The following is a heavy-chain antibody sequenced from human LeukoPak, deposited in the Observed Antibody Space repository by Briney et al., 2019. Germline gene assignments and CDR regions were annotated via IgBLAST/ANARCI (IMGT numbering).Heavy chain of an antibody. CDR3: AKGRITSSRTFDY. D-gene: IGHD1-14*01. Sequence: SETLSLTCAVSGGSISSSNWWSWVRQPPGKGLEWIGEIYHSGSTNYNPSLKSRVTISVDKSKNQFSLKLSSVTAADTAVYYCAKGRITSSRTFDYWGQGTLVTVSS. J-gene: IGHJ4*02. CDR2: IYHSGST. CDR1: GGSISSSNW. V-gene: IGHV4-4*02.